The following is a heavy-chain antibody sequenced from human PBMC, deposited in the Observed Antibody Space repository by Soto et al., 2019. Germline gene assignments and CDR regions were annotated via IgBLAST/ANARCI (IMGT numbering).Heavy chain of an antibody. Sequence: VQLVESGGGVVQPGRSLRLSCAASGFTFSSYGMHWVRQAPGKGLEWVSSISSSSSYIYYADSVKGRFTISRDNAKNSLYLQMNSLRAEDTAVYYCARVLDFWSGPNGMDVWGQGTTVTVSS. J-gene: IGHJ6*02. D-gene: IGHD3-3*01. V-gene: IGHV3-21*01. CDR2: ISSSSSYI. CDR1: GFTFSSYG. CDR3: ARVLDFWSGPNGMDV.